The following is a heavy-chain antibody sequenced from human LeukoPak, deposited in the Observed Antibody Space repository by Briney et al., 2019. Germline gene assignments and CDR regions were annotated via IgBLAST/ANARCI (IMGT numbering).Heavy chain of an antibody. CDR2: ISSSSSYI. J-gene: IGHJ6*03. CDR1: GFTFSSYS. V-gene: IGHV3-21*01. CDR3: ARDEANSSSWYYYYYMDV. D-gene: IGHD6-13*01. Sequence: GGSLRLSCAASGFTFSSYSMNWVRQAPGKGLEWVSSISSSSSYIYYADSVKGRFTISRDNAKNSLYLQMNSLRAEDTAAYYCARDEANSSSWYYYYYMDVWGKGTTVTVSS.